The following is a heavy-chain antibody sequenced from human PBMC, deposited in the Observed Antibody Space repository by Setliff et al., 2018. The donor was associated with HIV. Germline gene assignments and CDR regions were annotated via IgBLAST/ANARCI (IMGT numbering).Heavy chain of an antibody. V-gene: IGHV4-38-2*01. Sequence: SETLSLTCAVSGYSIRSGYYWGWIRQSPGKGLEWIGTMFRTGTSYYNPSLTSRVTISQDTSKNQFSLELTSVTAADTAVYYCTRRRGPMVRGVDPTPSYYFDYWGQGTLVTVSS. CDR2: MFRTGTS. CDR3: TRRRGPMVRGVDPTPSYYFDY. CDR1: GYSIRSGYY. D-gene: IGHD3-10*01. J-gene: IGHJ4*02.